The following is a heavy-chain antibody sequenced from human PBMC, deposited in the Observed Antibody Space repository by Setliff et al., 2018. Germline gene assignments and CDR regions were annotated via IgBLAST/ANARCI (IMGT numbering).Heavy chain of an antibody. CDR1: GYTFTSYY. CDR2: INTNNGNP. Sequence: ASVKVSCKASGYTFTSYYMHWVRQAPGQGLEWMGWINTNNGNPTYAQGFTGRFVFSLDTSLNTAYLQISSLEAEDTAVYYCAREYSSGWYETGDYWGQGTLVTVSS. CDR3: AREYSSGWYETGDY. J-gene: IGHJ4*02. D-gene: IGHD6-19*01. V-gene: IGHV7-4-1*02.